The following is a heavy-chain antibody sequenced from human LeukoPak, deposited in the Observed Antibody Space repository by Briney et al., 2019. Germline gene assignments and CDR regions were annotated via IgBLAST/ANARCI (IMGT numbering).Heavy chain of an antibody. CDR3: TKDPGYGLGIDFRDF. Sequence: PGGSLRLSCAASGFTISNNYMSWVRQAPGRGPEWVSVIHSGGTTHYADSVKGRFTISRDNSNNTLFLQMDSLRADDTAVYHCTKDPGYGLGIDFRDFWGQGIPVTVSS. D-gene: IGHD3-10*01. CDR2: IHSGGTT. V-gene: IGHV3-66*01. J-gene: IGHJ4*02. CDR1: GFTISNNY.